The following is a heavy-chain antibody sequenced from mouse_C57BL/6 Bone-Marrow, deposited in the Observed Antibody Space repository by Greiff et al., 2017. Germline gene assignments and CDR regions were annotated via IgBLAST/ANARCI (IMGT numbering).Heavy chain of an antibody. Sequence: EVQVVESGGGLVQPKGSLKLSCAASGFSFNTYAMNWVRQAPGKGLEWVARIRSKSNNYATYYADSVKDRFTISRDDSESMLYLQMNNLKTEDTAMYYCVSLYSNPYYAMDYWGQGTSVTVSS. J-gene: IGHJ4*01. CDR3: VSLYSNPYYAMDY. CDR1: GFSFNTYA. D-gene: IGHD2-5*01. CDR2: IRSKSNNYAT. V-gene: IGHV10-1*01.